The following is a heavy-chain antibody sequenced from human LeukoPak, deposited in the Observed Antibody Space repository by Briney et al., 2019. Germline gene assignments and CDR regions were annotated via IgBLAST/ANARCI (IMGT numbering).Heavy chain of an antibody. CDR1: GFTFSSYG. CDR2: VSESGGST. Sequence: GGSLRLSCAASGFTFSSYGMSWVRHAPGKGLELVSGVSESGGSTYYTDSVKGRFTISRDNSRNTLYLQMNSLRAEDTAIYYCTKWNGYGDYWGQGILVTVSS. CDR3: TKWNGYGDY. D-gene: IGHD3-3*01. J-gene: IGHJ4*02. V-gene: IGHV3-23*01.